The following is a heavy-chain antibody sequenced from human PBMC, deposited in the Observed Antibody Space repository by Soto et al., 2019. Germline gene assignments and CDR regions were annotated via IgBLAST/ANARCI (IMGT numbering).Heavy chain of an antibody. D-gene: IGHD1-26*01. V-gene: IGHV3-74*01. CDR2: IHSDGSST. Sequence: EVQLVESGGGLVRPGGSLRLSCAASGFTFSYYWMHWVRQAPGKGLVWVSRIHSDGSSTNYADFGKGRFIISRDNARNTVDLQMNSVRVEDTAVYYCARGDRGAFDLWGQGTVVTVSS. CDR3: ARGDRGAFDL. J-gene: IGHJ3*01. CDR1: GFTFSYYW.